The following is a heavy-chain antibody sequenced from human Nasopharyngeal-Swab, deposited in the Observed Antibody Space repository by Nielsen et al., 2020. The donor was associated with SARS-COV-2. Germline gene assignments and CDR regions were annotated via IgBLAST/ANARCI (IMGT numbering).Heavy chain of an antibody. CDR2: INPNSGGT. J-gene: IGHJ4*02. V-gene: IGHV1-2*06. CDR1: GYTFTGYY. CDR3: ARGFPMLPGGCDY. D-gene: IGHD2-8*01. Sequence: ASVKVSCKASGYTFTGYYMHWVRQAPGQGLEWMGRINPNSGGTNYAQKFQGRVTMTRDTSISTAYMELSRLRSDDTAVYYCARGFPMLPGGCDYWGQGTLVTVSS.